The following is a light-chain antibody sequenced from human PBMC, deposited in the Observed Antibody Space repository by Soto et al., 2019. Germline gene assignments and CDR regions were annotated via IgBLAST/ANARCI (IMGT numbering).Light chain of an antibody. CDR3: QQVGRSYT. CDR1: QSVGST. CDR2: GAS. Sequence: EIVLTQSPRTLSLSPGERATLSCRASQSVGSTLAWYQHKPGQSPRLLIYGASIRAIGIPDRFSGSGSGTDFTLTITRVEFEDFELYYCQQVGRSYTFGQGTKLEMK. J-gene: IGKJ2*01. V-gene: IGKV3-20*01.